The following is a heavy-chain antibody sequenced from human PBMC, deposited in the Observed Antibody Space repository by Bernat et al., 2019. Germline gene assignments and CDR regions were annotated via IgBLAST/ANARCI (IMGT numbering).Heavy chain of an antibody. J-gene: IGHJ6*03. Sequence: QVRLVESGGGVVQPGRSLRLSCVASGFTFSNFGMHWVRQAPGKGLEWVAVIWYDRNYKYYADSVKGRFAISRDFSKNTLYLQMNDLRAEDTALYYCARKYGDYFYMDVWGKGTTVTVSS. V-gene: IGHV3-33*01. CDR3: ARKYGDYFYMDV. CDR1: GFTFSNFG. D-gene: IGHD4/OR15-4a*01. CDR2: IWYDRNYK.